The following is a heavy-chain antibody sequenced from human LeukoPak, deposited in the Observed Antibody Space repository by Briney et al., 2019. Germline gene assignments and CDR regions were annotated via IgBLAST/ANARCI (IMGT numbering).Heavy chain of an antibody. D-gene: IGHD6-13*01. Sequence: SETLSLTCTVSGGSISSYHWSWIRQPPGKGLEWIAYISYSGSTNYNPSLKSRVTILVDTSRNQFSLKLSSVTAADTAVYYCARGGRGVAAALYNWFDPWGQGTLVTVSS. J-gene: IGHJ5*02. CDR1: GGSISSYH. V-gene: IGHV4-59*01. CDR3: ARGGRGVAAALYNWFDP. CDR2: ISYSGST.